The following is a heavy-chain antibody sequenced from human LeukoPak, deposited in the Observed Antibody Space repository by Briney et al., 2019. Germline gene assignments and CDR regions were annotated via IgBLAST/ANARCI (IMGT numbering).Heavy chain of an antibody. D-gene: IGHD3-3*01. CDR3: ARVLTIFGVVIPFDY. V-gene: IGHV4-59*01. CDR1: GGSISSYY. J-gene: IGHJ4*02. CDR2: IYYSGST. Sequence: SETLSLTCTVSGGSISSYYWSWIRQPPGKGLEWIGYIYYSGSTNYNPSLKSRVTISVDTSKNQFSLKLSSVTAADTAVYYCARVLTIFGVVIPFDYWGQGTLVTVSS.